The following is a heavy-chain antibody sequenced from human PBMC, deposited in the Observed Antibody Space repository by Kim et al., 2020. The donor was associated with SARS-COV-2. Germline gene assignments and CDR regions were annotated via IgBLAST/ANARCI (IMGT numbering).Heavy chain of an antibody. CDR1: GGTFSSYA. J-gene: IGHJ4*02. CDR3: ARARIPYNWNENIDY. Sequence: SVKVSCKASGGTFSSYAISWVRQAPGQGLEWMGGIIPIFGTANYAQKFQGRVTITADESTSTAYMELSSLRSEDTAVYYCARARIPYNWNENIDYWGQGTLVTVSS. D-gene: IGHD1-20*01. V-gene: IGHV1-69*13. CDR2: IIPIFGTA.